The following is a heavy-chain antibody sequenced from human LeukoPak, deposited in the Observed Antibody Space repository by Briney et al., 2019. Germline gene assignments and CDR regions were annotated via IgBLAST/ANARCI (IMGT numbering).Heavy chain of an antibody. CDR2: MYYNGRT. Sequence: SETLSLTCTVSGGSIRSSSYYWGWVSQTPGRGLEWIGSMYYNGRTYNNPSLKRRATISVETCKKLFSQRIKSVPAADTAVYYCARPDNYDYVWGRSPYYFDYWGQGTQVTVSS. J-gene: IGHJ4*02. D-gene: IGHD3-16*01. V-gene: IGHV4-39*02. CDR1: GGSIRSSSYY. CDR3: ARPDNYDYVWGRSPYYFDY.